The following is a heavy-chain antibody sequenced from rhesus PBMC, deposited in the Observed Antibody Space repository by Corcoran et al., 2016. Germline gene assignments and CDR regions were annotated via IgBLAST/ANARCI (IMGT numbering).Heavy chain of an antibody. Sequence: QLQLQESGPGLVKPSETLSLTCAVSGGSISSDYWTWIRQPPGKGLEWNGRISRSGGSTDYNPSLKSRVTISTDTSKNPFSLMLSSVTAADTAVYYCASNTVGTVWGSSYFHYWGQGVLVTVSS. J-gene: IGHJ4*01. D-gene: IGHD5-24*01. CDR3: ASNTVGTVWGSSYFHY. V-gene: IGHV4-173*01. CDR2: ISRSGGST. CDR1: GGSISSDY.